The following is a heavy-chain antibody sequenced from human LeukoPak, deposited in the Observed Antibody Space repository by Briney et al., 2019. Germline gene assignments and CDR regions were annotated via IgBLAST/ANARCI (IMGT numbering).Heavy chain of an antibody. J-gene: IGHJ6*03. D-gene: IGHD4-23*01. V-gene: IGHV4-34*01. CDR3: ARLFRVRTNYYYYYYMDV. CDR2: INHSGST. Sequence: SETLSLTCAVYGVSFSGYYWSWIRQPPGKGLEWIGEINHSGSTNYNPSLKSRVTISVDTSKNQFSLKLSSVTAADTAVYYCARLFRVRTNYYYYYYMDVWGKGTTVTISS. CDR1: GVSFSGYY.